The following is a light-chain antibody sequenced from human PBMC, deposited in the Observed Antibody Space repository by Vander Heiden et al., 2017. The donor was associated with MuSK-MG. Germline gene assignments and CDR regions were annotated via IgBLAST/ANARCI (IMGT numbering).Light chain of an antibody. CDR2: GAS. CDR1: QGISSY. V-gene: IGKV1-9*01. Sequence: DIQLTQSPSFLSASVGDGVTITCRASQGISSYLAWYQQKPGKAPKLLIYGASTLNRGVPSRFSGSASGTEFTLTISSLHPEDFATYYCQELSSYLRTFGQGTKVEIK. CDR3: QELSSYLRT. J-gene: IGKJ1*01.